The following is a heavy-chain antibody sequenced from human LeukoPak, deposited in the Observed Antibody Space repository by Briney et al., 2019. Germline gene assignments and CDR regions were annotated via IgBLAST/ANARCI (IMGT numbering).Heavy chain of an antibody. CDR2: IRSKAYGGTT. D-gene: IGHD4-23*01. J-gene: IGHJ3*02. Sequence: GGSLRLSCTASGFTFGDYAMSWVRQAPGKGLEWVGFIRSKAYGGTTEYAASVKGRFTISRDDSKSIAYLQMNSLKTEDTAVYYCTRDQWELANAFDIWGQGTMVTVSS. CDR1: GFTFGDYA. V-gene: IGHV3-49*04. CDR3: TRDQWELANAFDI.